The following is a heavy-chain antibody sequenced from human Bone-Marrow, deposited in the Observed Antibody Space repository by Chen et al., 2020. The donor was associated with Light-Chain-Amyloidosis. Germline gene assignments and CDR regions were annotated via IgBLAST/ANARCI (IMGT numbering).Heavy chain of an antibody. CDR3: AKSPRYSTGRFDY. J-gene: IGHJ4*02. Sequence: EVQLVESGGGVVQPGGSLTLSCAASGFTFDDYAMHLVRQAPGKGLEWVSLIVGDGRSTYYADSVKGRFTISRDNNKNSLSLQMNSLKSEDTALYYCAKSPRYSTGRFDYWGQGTLVTVSS. CDR2: IVGDGRST. D-gene: IGHD2-8*02. CDR1: GFTFDDYA. V-gene: IGHV3-43*02.